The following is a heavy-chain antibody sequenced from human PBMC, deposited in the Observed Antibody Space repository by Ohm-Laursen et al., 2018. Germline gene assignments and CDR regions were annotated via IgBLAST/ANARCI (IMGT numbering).Heavy chain of an antibody. J-gene: IGHJ1*01. V-gene: IGHV3-23*01. CDR1: GFTYSSYG. CDR2: ISGSGGST. D-gene: IGHD6-19*01. CDR3: AKLGSSGWYFPEYFQH. Sequence: SLRLSCAASGFTYSSYGMHWVRQAPGKGLEWVSTISGSGGSTYYADSVKGRFTISRDNSKNTLYLQMNSLRAEDTAVYYCAKLGSSGWYFPEYFQHWGQGTLVTVSS.